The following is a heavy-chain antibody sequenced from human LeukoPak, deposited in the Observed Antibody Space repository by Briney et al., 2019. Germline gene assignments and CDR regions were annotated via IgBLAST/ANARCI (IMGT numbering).Heavy chain of an antibody. Sequence: ASLKVSCKASGYTFTGYYMHWVRQAPGQGLEWMGWINPNSGGTNYAQKFQGRVTMTRDTSISTAYMELSRLRSDDTAVYYCARAWDIVVVPAPPQYYYMDVWGKGTTVTVSS. CDR3: ARAWDIVVVPAPPQYYYMDV. CDR2: INPNSGGT. V-gene: IGHV1-2*02. CDR1: GYTFTGYY. D-gene: IGHD2-2*01. J-gene: IGHJ6*03.